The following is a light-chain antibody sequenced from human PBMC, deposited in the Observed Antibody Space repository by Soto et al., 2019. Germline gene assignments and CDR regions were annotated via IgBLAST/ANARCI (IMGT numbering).Light chain of an antibody. J-gene: IGLJ2*01. CDR2: GNS. CDR3: QSYDGSVSAL. V-gene: IGLV1-40*01. CDR1: SSNIGAGHD. Sequence: QSVLTQPPSVSGAPGQRVTISCTGSSSNIGAGHDVHWYQQLPGPAPKLLIYGNSNRPSGVPDRFSGSKSGTSASLAMTGLKAEDEADYSCQSYDGSVSALVGGGTELAAL.